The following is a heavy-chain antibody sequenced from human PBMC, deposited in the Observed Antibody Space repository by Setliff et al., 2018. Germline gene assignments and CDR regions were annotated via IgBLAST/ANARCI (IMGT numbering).Heavy chain of an antibody. J-gene: IGHJ3*02. Sequence: SETLSLTCSVSGYSISSGYYWGWIRQPPGKGLEWIGGIYHSGSTYYNPSLKSRVTISLDTSKSQFFLKLSSLTAADTAVYYCARDTLRVVVTADAFDIWGQGTMVTVS. D-gene: IGHD3-22*01. CDR2: IYHSGST. V-gene: IGHV4-38-2*02. CDR1: GYSISSGYY. CDR3: ARDTLRVVVTADAFDI.